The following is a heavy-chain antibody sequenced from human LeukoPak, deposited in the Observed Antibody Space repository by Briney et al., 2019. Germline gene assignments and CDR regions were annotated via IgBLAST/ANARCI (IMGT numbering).Heavy chain of an antibody. CDR1: GFTFSSYG. CDR3: ARDNMGFDY. D-gene: IGHD1-26*01. Sequence: GGSLRLSCAASGFTFSSYGMHWVRQAPGKGLEWVAVISYDGSNKYYADSVKGRFTISRDNSKNTLYLQMNSLRAEDTAVYYCARDNMGFDYWGQGTLVTVSS. J-gene: IGHJ4*02. V-gene: IGHV3-30*03. CDR2: ISYDGSNK.